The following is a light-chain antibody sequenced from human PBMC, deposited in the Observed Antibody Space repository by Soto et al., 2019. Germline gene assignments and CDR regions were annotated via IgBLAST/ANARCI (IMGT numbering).Light chain of an antibody. CDR3: CSYSGSSTFKVV. CDR1: SSDVGSYNL. Sequence: QSALTQPASVSGSPGQSITISCTGTSSDVGSYNLVSWYQQHPGKAPKLMIYEGSKRPSGVSNRFSGSKSGNTASLTISGFQAEDEADYYCCSYSGSSTFKVVFGGGTKLTVL. J-gene: IGLJ2*01. V-gene: IGLV2-23*03. CDR2: EGS.